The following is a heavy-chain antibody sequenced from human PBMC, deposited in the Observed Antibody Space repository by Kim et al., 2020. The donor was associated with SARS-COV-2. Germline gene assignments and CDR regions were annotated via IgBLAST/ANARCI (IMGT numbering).Heavy chain of an antibody. V-gene: IGHV4-39*01. D-gene: IGHD5-18*01. CDR1: GGSVSMFSYY. J-gene: IGHJ4*02. CDR2: VHRSGTT. Sequence: SETLSLTCSVSGGSVSMFSYYWAWIRQYPDKGLEWIGTVHRSGTTFYNPSLKSRVTVSVDMSKNQFSLNLTSLTASDTAIYYCARRDTYTFDYWGQGTVVTVSA. CDR3: ARRDTYTFDY.